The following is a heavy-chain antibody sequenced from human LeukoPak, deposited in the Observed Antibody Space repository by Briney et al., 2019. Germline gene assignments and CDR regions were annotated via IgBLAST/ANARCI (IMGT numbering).Heavy chain of an antibody. D-gene: IGHD3-9*01. CDR2: TKSKTDGGTT. Sequence: WGALRLSCADSGFTFSNAWMSWGRQAQGKGLEWVGRTKSKTDGGTTDYAAPVKGRFTISRDDSKNTLYLQMNRLKSEETAVYYCTTDQSDILTGYYAIGGVDYWGQGTLVTVSS. CDR1: GFTFSNAW. V-gene: IGHV3-15*01. CDR3: TTDQSDILTGYYAIGGVDY. J-gene: IGHJ4*02.